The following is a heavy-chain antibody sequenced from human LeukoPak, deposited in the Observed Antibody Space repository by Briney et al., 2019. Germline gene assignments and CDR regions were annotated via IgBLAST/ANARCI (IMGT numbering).Heavy chain of an antibody. J-gene: IGHJ4*02. Sequence: ASVKVSCKVSGYTFTGYYMHWVRQAPGQGPEWMGWINPNSGGTNYAQKFQGRVTMTRDTSISTAYMELSRLTSDDTAMYYCASVYSSGWYFDYWGQGTLVTVSS. CDR2: INPNSGGT. D-gene: IGHD6-19*01. CDR3: ASVYSSGWYFDY. CDR1: GYTFTGYY. V-gene: IGHV1-2*02.